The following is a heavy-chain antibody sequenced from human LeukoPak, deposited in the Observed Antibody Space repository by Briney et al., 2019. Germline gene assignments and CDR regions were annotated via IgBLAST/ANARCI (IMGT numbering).Heavy chain of an antibody. V-gene: IGHV3-21*01. CDR2: ISSSSSYI. J-gene: IGHJ4*02. CDR3: ARDRGLRDFDY. D-gene: IGHD3-10*01. CDR1: ILIQRRMC. Sequence: GGSLRLSCASWILIQRRMCMMWATEAPGKGLEWVSSISSSSSYIYYADSVKGRFTISRDNAKNSLYLQMNSLRAEDTAVYYCARDRGLRDFDYWGQGTLVTVSS.